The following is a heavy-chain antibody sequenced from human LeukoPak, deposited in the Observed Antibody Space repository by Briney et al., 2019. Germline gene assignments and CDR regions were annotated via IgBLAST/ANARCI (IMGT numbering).Heavy chain of an antibody. CDR1: GYTFTGYY. CDR3: ARAPMIVVVFPPRLDY. D-gene: IGHD3-22*01. CDR2: INPNSGGT. Sequence: ASVKVSCKTSGYTFTGYYMHWVRQAPGQGLEWMGWINPNSGGTNYAQKFQDRVTMTGDTSISTAYMELSRLTSDDTAVYYCARAPMIVVVFPPRLDYWGQGTLVTVSS. J-gene: IGHJ4*02. V-gene: IGHV1-2*02.